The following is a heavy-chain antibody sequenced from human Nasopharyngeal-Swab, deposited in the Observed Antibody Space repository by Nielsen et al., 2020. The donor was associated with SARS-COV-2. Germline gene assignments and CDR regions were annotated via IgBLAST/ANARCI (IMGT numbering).Heavy chain of an antibody. Sequence: GESLKISCAASGFTFSSYGVHWVRQAPGKGLEWVAVIWYDGSNKYYADSVKGRFTISRDNSKNTLYLQMNSLRAEDTAVYYCAGGQGTVTTYYYYGMDVWGQGTTVTVSS. V-gene: IGHV3-33*01. CDR1: GFTFSSYG. CDR2: IWYDGSNK. D-gene: IGHD4-17*01. CDR3: AGGQGTVTTYYYYGMDV. J-gene: IGHJ6*02.